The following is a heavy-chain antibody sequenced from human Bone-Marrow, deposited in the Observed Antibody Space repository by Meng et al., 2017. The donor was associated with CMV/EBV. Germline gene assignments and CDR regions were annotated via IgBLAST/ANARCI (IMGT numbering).Heavy chain of an antibody. D-gene: IGHD3-22*01. Sequence: TFSSYAISWVRQAPGQGLEWMGGIIPIFGTANCAQKFQGRVTITADKSTSTAYMELSSLRSEDTAVYYCARLGAYYYDSSGYWVDYWGQGTLVTVSS. J-gene: IGHJ4*02. V-gene: IGHV1-69*06. CDR3: ARLGAYYYDSSGYWVDY. CDR1: TFSSYA. CDR2: IIPIFGTA.